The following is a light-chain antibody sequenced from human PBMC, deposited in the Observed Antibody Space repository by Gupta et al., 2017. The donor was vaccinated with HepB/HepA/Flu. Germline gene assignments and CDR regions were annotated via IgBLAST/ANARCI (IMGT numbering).Light chain of an antibody. Sequence: QSVLTQPPSASGTPGQRVTISCSGSSSDIGSNNVNWYPQLPGTAPKLLMYSNNQRPSGVPDRFSGSKSGTTASRAISGLQSEDEADYYCAAWDDTLKHVIFGGGTKLTVL. V-gene: IGLV1-44*01. CDR3: AAWDDTLKHVI. CDR1: SSDIGSNN. J-gene: IGLJ2*01. CDR2: SNN.